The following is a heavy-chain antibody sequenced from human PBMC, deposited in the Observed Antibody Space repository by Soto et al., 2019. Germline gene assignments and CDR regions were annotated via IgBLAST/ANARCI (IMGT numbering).Heavy chain of an antibody. Sequence: PGESLKISCQCSGYSFTSYWISWVRQMPGKGLEWMGRIDPSDSYTNYSPSFQGHVTISADKSISTAYLQWSSLKASDTAMYYCASSGASSGYHYYYYYGMDVWGQGTTVTVSS. CDR2: IDPSDSYT. D-gene: IGHD3-22*01. CDR1: GYSFTSYW. CDR3: ASSGASSGYHYYYYYGMDV. V-gene: IGHV5-10-1*01. J-gene: IGHJ6*02.